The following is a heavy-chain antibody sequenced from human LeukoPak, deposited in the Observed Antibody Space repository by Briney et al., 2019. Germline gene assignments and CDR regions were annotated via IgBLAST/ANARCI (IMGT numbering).Heavy chain of an antibody. V-gene: IGHV3-74*03. CDR1: GFTFSNYW. CDR2: INGDGSST. J-gene: IGHJ4*02. D-gene: IGHD2-21*01. Sequence: GGSLRLSCAASGFTFSNYWMHWVRQAPGKGLVWVSRINGDGSSTTYADSVKGRFTISRDNAKNTLYLHMNSLRAEDTAVYYCARGAFCGGDCPLPNSLYWGQGGLVTVSS. CDR3: ARGAFCGGDCPLPNSLY.